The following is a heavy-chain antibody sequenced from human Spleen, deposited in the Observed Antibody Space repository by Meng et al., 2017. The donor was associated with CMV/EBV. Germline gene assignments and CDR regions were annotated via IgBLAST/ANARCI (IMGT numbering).Heavy chain of an antibody. CDR3: ARAQYHYDSTAYFEY. CDR2: VNDSGST. Sequence: SQTLSLTCAVYSGSFTRYYWTWIRQPPGKGLEWIGEVNDSGSTNYNPSLKSRATISVDTSEKQFSLKLTSVTAADTAVYYCARAQYHYDSTAYFEYWGQGALVTVSS. CDR1: SGSFTRYY. V-gene: IGHV4-34*09. J-gene: IGHJ4*02. D-gene: IGHD3-22*01.